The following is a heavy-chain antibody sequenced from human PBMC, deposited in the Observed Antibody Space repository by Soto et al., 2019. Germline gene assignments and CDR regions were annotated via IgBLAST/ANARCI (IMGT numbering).Heavy chain of an antibody. CDR1: GFTFSSYS. CDR2: ITSSSSSM. CDR3: VRDRDYAFDI. D-gene: IGHD3-10*01. J-gene: IGHJ3*02. Sequence: LRLSCAASGFTFSSYSMNWVRQAPGKGLEWVSYITSSSSSMYYADSVKGRFTISRDNAKNSLSLQMNSLRAEDTAVYYCVRDRDYAFDIWGQGTMVTVSS. V-gene: IGHV3-48*01.